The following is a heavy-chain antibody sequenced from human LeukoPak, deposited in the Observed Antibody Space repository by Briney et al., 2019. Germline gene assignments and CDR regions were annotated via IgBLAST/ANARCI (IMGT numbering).Heavy chain of an antibody. V-gene: IGHV3-23*01. D-gene: IGHD4-23*01. CDR3: AKLGGDWYFDL. Sequence: GGSLRLSCEASGFTLRSYAMNWVRQVPGKGLEWVSEISDSGNTHYADSVKGRFTFSRDTSKNILYLQMNSLRAEDTAVYYCAKLGGDWYFDLWGRGTLVTVSS. J-gene: IGHJ2*01. CDR2: ISDSGNT. CDR1: GFTLRSYA.